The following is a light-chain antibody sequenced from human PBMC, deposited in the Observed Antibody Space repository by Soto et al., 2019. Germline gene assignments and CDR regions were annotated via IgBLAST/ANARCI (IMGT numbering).Light chain of an antibody. Sequence: SALTQPASVSGSPGQSITISCTGTSSDVGTYNLVSWYQQRPGKAPKLIISEGTRRPSGVFDRFSGSKSGNTASLSISGLQADDEADYYCCAYAGNSSYVVGNGTKVTVL. J-gene: IGLJ1*01. CDR2: EGT. CDR3: CAYAGNSSYV. V-gene: IGLV2-23*01. CDR1: SSDVGTYNL.